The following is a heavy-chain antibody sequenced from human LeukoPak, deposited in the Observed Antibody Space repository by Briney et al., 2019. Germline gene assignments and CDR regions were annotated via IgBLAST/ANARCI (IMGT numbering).Heavy chain of an antibody. Sequence: ASVKVSCKVSGFTLTELSMHWVRQAPGKGLEWMGGFDPEDGEIIYAQNFQDRVTMTEDTSADTAYMELSSLRSEDTAVYYCATSGYSGYGALKYWGQGTLVTVSS. D-gene: IGHD5-12*01. J-gene: IGHJ4*02. V-gene: IGHV1-24*01. CDR2: FDPEDGEI. CDR1: GFTLTELS. CDR3: ATSGYSGYGALKY.